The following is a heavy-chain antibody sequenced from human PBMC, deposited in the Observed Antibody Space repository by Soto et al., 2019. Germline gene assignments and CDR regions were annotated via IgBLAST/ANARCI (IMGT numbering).Heavy chain of an antibody. CDR2: ISSNGGST. CDR3: ARHGDEGGYYDILTGYYSS. Sequence: GGSLRLSCAASGFTFSSYAMHWVRQAPGKGLEYVSAISSNGGSTYYANSVKGRFTISRDNSKNTLYLQMGSLRAEDMAVYYCARHGDEGGYYDILTGYYSSWGQGTLVTVSS. V-gene: IGHV3-64*01. D-gene: IGHD3-9*01. J-gene: IGHJ4*02. CDR1: GFTFSSYA.